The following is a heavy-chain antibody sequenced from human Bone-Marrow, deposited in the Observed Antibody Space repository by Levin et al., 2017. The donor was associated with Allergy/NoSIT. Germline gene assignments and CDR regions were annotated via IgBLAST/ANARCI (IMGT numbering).Heavy chain of an antibody. J-gene: IGHJ3*01. CDR2: IDSTGSHR. V-gene: IGHV3-23*05. CDR3: ARILIVAGSGGALDL. Sequence: GGSLRLSCAASGLSFSIYAMAWVRQAPGKGLEWVSSIDSTGSHRYYADSVKGRFTISRDNSKNTLFLQMNSLSGDDTAVSYCARILIVAGSGGALDLWGQGTMVTASS. D-gene: IGHD6-19*01. CDR1: GLSFSIYA.